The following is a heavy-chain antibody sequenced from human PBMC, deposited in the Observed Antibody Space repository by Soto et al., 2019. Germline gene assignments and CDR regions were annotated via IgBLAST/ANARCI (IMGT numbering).Heavy chain of an antibody. V-gene: IGHV3-21*01. D-gene: IGHD3-3*01. CDR2: ISSSSSYI. J-gene: IGHJ4*02. CDR1: GFTFSAYS. Sequence: PRGSLRLSCAASGFTFSAYSMNWVRQAPGKGLEWISSISSSSSYIYYADSVKGRFTMSRDNAKNSLYLQMNSLRDEDTAVYYCAREARQLWSGDYQYDYWGQGTLVTVSS. CDR3: AREARQLWSGDYQYDY.